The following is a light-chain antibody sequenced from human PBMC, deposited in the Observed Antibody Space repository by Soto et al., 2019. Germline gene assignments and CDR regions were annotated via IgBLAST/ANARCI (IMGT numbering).Light chain of an antibody. CDR3: QQYNSYSWT. J-gene: IGKJ1*01. Sequence: DIQITQSPYTLSASVGDRVTITCRASQSISSWLAWYQQKPGKAPKLLIYDACSLESGVPSRFSGCGSGTEFTLTISSLQPDDFATYYCQQYNSYSWTFGQGTKVDIK. CDR2: DAC. CDR1: QSISSW. V-gene: IGKV1-5*01.